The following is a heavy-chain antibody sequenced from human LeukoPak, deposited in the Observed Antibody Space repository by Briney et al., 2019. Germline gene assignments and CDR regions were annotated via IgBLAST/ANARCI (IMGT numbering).Heavy chain of an antibody. Sequence: GGSLRLSCAASGFTFSDHYMSWIRQAPGKGLEWVSYISLSDSDSGKYYADSVKGRFTISRDNSENIVYLQMNNLRVEDTAVYYCAGRLTGYSSGYIHWGQGTLVTVSS. V-gene: IGHV3-11*01. CDR3: AGRLTGYSSGYIH. CDR2: ISLSDSDSGK. J-gene: IGHJ4*02. CDR1: GFTFSDHY. D-gene: IGHD5-18*01.